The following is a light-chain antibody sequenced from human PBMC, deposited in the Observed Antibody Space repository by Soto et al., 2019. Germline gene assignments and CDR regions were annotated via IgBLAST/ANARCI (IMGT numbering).Light chain of an antibody. Sequence: DLQMTQYPSTLSASVGERVTISCRASQSVNHWLAWYQRKPGKAPKLLIHDASTLESGIPSRFSGSGSGTEFTLTISSLQPDDFATYYCQQYNSYWTFGQGTKVEIK. CDR2: DAS. CDR1: QSVNHW. CDR3: QQYNSYWT. J-gene: IGKJ1*01. V-gene: IGKV1-5*01.